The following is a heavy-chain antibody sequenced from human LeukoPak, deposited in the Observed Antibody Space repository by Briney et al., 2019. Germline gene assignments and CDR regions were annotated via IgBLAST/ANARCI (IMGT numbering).Heavy chain of an antibody. CDR3: ARAYYGSGSYFDAFDI. D-gene: IGHD3-10*01. Sequence: ASVKVSCKASGYTFTGYYMHWVRQAPGQGLEWMGWINPNSGGTNYAQKFQGRVTMTRDTSISTAYMELSRLRSDDTAVYYCARAYYGSGSYFDAFDIWGQGTMVTVSS. CDR1: GYTFTGYY. J-gene: IGHJ3*02. CDR2: INPNSGGT. V-gene: IGHV1-2*02.